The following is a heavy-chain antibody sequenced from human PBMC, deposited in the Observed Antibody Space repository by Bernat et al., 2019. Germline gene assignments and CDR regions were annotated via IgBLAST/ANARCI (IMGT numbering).Heavy chain of an antibody. CDR2: INMDGSTT. CDR3: VRDLTGTNTA. D-gene: IGHD1-7*01. J-gene: IGHJ5*02. CDR1: GFIFSSYW. Sequence: EVQLVESGGGLVQPGGSLRLSCAASGFIFSSYWMHWVRQDPAKGLVWVSRINMDGSTTNYADSGKGRFTISRDNAKNTLYLQMNSLRDEDTALYYCVRDLTGTNTAWGQGSLVTVSS. V-gene: IGHV3-74*01.